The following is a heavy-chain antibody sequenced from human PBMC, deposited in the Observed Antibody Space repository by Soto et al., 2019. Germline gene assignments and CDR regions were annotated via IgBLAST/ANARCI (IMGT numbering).Heavy chain of an antibody. V-gene: IGHV1-18*01. J-gene: IGHJ3*02. CDR3: ARLNAVAGDAFDI. Sequence: ASVKVSCKASGYTFTSYGISWVRQAPGQGLEWMGWISAYNGNTNYAQKLQGRVTMTTDKSTSTVYMELRSLRSDDTAVYYCARLNAVAGDAFDIWGQGTMVTVSS. CDR2: ISAYNGNT. CDR1: GYTFTSYG. D-gene: IGHD6-19*01.